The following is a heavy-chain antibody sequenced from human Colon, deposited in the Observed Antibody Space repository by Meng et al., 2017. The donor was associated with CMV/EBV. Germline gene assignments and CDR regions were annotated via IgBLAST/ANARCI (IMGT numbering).Heavy chain of an antibody. CDR3: ARAAAAGEYYFDY. Sequence: QLQLQESGPGLVKPSEPLSLTCTVSGGSISSSSYYWGWIRQPPGKGLEWIGSIYYSGSTYYNPSLKSRVTISVDTSKNQFSLKLSSVTAADTAVYYCARAAAAGEYYFDYWGQGTLVTVSS. D-gene: IGHD6-13*01. J-gene: IGHJ4*02. CDR1: GGSISSSSYY. CDR2: IYYSGST. V-gene: IGHV4-39*07.